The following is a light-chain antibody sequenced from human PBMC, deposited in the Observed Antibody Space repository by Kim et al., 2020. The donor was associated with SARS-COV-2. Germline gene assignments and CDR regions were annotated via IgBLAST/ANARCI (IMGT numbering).Light chain of an antibody. CDR1: QYISNF. V-gene: IGKV1-27*01. CDR2: DAS. Sequence: ASIGDRVTITCRSSQYISNFLAWYQQKPGKVPKLLIYDASVLQSGVPSRFSGSGSGTDFTLTISGLQPEDVATYYCQRCYSVPWTFGQGTKVDI. CDR3: QRCYSVPWT. J-gene: IGKJ1*01.